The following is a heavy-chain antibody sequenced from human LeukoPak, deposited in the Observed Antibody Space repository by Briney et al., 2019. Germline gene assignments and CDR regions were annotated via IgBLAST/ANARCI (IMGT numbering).Heavy chain of an antibody. Sequence: ASVNVSCKASGYSFTSHYMHWVRQAPGQGLEWMGLINPSGSSTLYAQKFQGRVTITRDMSTTTDYMELSSLRSEDTAVYYCARDNSVGDIAWWFDPWGQGTLVTVSS. CDR1: GYSFTSHY. CDR3: ARDNSVGDIAWWFDP. CDR2: INPSGSST. V-gene: IGHV1-46*01. J-gene: IGHJ5*02. D-gene: IGHD3-16*02.